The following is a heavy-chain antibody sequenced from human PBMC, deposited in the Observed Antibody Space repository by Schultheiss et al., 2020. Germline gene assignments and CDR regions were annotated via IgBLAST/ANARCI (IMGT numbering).Heavy chain of an antibody. D-gene: IGHD4-23*01. CDR1: GFTFSSYA. Sequence: GESLKISCAASGFTFSSYAMHWVRQAPGKGLEYVSAISSNGGSTYYADSVKGRFTISRDNSKNTLYLQMNSLRAEDTAVYYCARSGGNSLFDYWGQGTLVTVSS. J-gene: IGHJ4*02. V-gene: IGHV3-64*04. CDR2: ISSNGGST. CDR3: ARSGGNSLFDY.